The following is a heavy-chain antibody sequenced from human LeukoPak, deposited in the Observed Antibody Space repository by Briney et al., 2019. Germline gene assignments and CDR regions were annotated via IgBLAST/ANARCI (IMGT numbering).Heavy chain of an antibody. CDR2: INPNSGDT. V-gene: IGHV1-2*02. D-gene: IGHD3-22*01. Sequence: ASVKVSCKASGYTFTAHYIHWVRQAPGAGLEWMGWINPNSGDTNYAQKFQGRVSMTRDTSINTAYMELSRLRPDDTAVYYCASDFYYNNCGAFDISGQGTRVTVSS. CDR3: ASDFYYNNCGAFDI. CDR1: GYTFTAHY. J-gene: IGHJ3*02.